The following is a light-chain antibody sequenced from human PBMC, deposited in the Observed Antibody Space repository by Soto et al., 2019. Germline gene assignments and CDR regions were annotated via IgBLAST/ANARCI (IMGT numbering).Light chain of an antibody. V-gene: IGKV3-11*01. CDR1: LSVSDS. CDR3: QHRYNWPLT. Sequence: EIVLTQSPATLSLSPGERATLSCRASLSVSDSLAWYQQKPGQPPRLLIYDASKRATGIPARFSGSGSGTDFALTISSLEPEDFEVYYWQHRYNWPLTVGGGTKVEIK. J-gene: IGKJ4*01. CDR2: DAS.